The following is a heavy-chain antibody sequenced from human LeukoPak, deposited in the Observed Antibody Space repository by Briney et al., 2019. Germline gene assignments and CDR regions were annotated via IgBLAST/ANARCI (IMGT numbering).Heavy chain of an antibody. CDR3: AKGAVAGTFVFDY. J-gene: IGHJ4*02. CDR1: GFTFDDYA. CDR2: ISWNSGSI. Sequence: PGGSLRLSSAASGFTFDDYAMHWVRQAPGKVLEWVSGISWNSGSIGYADSVKGRFTISRDNAKNSLYLQMNSLRAEDTALYYCAKGAVAGTFVFDYWGQGTLVTVSS. D-gene: IGHD6-19*01. V-gene: IGHV3-9*01.